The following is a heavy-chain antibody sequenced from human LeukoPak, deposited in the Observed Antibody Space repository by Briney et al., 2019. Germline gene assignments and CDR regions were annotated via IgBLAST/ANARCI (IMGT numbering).Heavy chain of an antibody. J-gene: IGHJ4*02. CDR3: ARNNTLMMYPRGGEDKGFDY. CDR2: IYYSGST. V-gene: IGHV4-39*01. D-gene: IGHD2-8*01. Sequence: ASETLSLTCTVSGGSISSSSYYWAWIRQPPGKGLEWIGSIYYSGSTHYNPSLKSRVTISVDTSKNEFSLKLTPVTAADTAVYYCARNNTLMMYPRGGEDKGFDYWGQGTLVTVSS. CDR1: GGSISSSSYY.